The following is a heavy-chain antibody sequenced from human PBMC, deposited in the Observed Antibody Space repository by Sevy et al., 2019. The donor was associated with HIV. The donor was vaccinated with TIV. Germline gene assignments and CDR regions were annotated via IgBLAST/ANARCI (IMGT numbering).Heavy chain of an antibody. CDR3: ARAGGLVDGGMDV. Sequence: GGSLRLSCAASGFTFSRFWMSWVRQAPGKGLEWVSSITSSSKFKYYADSLKGRLTISRDDAKNSVFLQINSLRVEDTAVYYCARAGGLVDGGMDVWGQGTTVTVSS. CDR2: ITSSSKFK. D-gene: IGHD3-16*01. CDR1: GFTFSRFW. J-gene: IGHJ6*02. V-gene: IGHV3-21*01.